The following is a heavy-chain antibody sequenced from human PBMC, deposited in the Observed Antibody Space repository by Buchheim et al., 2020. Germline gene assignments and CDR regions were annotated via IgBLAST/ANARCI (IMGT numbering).Heavy chain of an antibody. D-gene: IGHD3-10*01. V-gene: IGHV4-31*03. CDR1: GDSMERGGFY. CDR2: MDNSGST. CDR3: ARGTPRYYFDF. Sequence: QEQLQESGPGLVKPSQTLSLTCTVSGDSMERGGFYWNWIRQHPGMGLEFIGYMDNSGSTYFTPSLRSRVTISADTTTNQFSLKLSSVTAADTAVYFCARGTPRYYFDFWGQGTL. J-gene: IGHJ4*02.